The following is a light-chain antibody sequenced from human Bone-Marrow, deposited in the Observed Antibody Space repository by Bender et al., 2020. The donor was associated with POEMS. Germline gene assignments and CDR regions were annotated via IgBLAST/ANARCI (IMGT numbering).Light chain of an antibody. CDR1: KLGDKY. Sequence: SYELTQPPSVSVSPGQTASITCSGDKLGDKYACWYQQKPGQCPVMVIHKDKKRPSGIPERFSGSNSGNTATLTISGTQSMDEADYYCQAWDNNTALFGGGTKLTVL. V-gene: IGLV3-1*01. CDR3: QAWDNNTAL. J-gene: IGLJ2*01. CDR2: KDK.